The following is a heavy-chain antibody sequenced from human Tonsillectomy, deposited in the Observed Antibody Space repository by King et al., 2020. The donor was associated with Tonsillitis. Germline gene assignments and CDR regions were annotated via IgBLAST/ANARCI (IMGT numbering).Heavy chain of an antibody. D-gene: IGHD2-2*01. CDR2: INPNSGGT. Sequence: QLVQSGAEVKKPGASVKVSCKASGYTFTGYYMHWVRQAPGQGLEWMGWINPNSGGTNYAQKFQGWVTMTRDTSISTAYMELSRLRSDDTAVYYWALGGPVWYQLLRNWFDPWGQGTLVTVSS. CDR3: ALGGPVWYQLLRNWFDP. CDR1: GYTFTGYY. J-gene: IGHJ5*02. V-gene: IGHV1-2*04.